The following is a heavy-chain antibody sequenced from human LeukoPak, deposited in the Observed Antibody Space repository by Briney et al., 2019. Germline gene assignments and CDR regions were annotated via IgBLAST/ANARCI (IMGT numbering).Heavy chain of an antibody. D-gene: IGHD3-10*01. CDR2: IYYSGST. J-gene: IGHJ6*02. CDR3: ARLRFTDYYYYGMDV. V-gene: IGHV4-59*08. CDR1: GGSFSGYY. Sequence: NPSETLSLTCAVYGGSFSGYYWSWIRQPPGKGLEWIGYIYYSGSTNYNPSLKSRVTISVDTSKNQFSLKLSSVTAADTAVYYCARLRFTDYYYYGMDVWGQGTTVTVSS.